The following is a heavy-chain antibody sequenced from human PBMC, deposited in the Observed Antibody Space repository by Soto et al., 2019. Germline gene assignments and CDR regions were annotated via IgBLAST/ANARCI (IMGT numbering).Heavy chain of an antibody. J-gene: IGHJ6*02. CDR3: ARVDGSSSGGGGYYYYGMAV. V-gene: IGHV1-69*06. CDR1: GGTFSSYA. CDR2: IIPIFGTA. D-gene: IGHD6-13*01. Sequence: GASVKVSWKASGGTFSSYAISWVRQAPGQGLEWMGGIIPIFGTANYAQKFQGRVTITADKSTSTAYMELSSLRSEDTAVYYCARVDGSSSGGGGYYYYGMAVWGQGTTVTVSS.